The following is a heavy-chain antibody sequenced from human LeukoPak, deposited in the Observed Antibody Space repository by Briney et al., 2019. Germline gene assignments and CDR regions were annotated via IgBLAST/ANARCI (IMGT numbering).Heavy chain of an antibody. Sequence: GGSLRLSCAASGVTFSSYEMNWVRQAPGQGLEWVSYISSSGRSIYYADSVKGRFTISRDNAKNSLYLQMNSLRAEDTAVYYCARDDSAWYAYWGPGTLVTVSS. D-gene: IGHD6-19*01. V-gene: IGHV3-48*03. CDR2: ISSSGRSI. J-gene: IGHJ4*02. CDR1: GVTFSSYE. CDR3: ARDDSAWYAY.